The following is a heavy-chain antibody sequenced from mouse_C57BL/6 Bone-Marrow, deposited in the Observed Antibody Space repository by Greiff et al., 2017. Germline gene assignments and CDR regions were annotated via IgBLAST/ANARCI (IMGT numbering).Heavy chain of an antibody. Sequence: VQLQQSGAELVRPGTSVKVSCKASGYAFTNYLMEWVKQRPGQGLEWIGVINPGSGGTNYNETFKGKATLTADKSSSTPYLQLSSLTSEDSAVXFGARSGEDEGAWFAYWGEGTLVTVSA. CDR2: INPGSGGT. D-gene: IGHD3-1*01. CDR1: GYAFTNYL. V-gene: IGHV1-54*01. CDR3: ARSGEDEGAWFAY. J-gene: IGHJ3*01.